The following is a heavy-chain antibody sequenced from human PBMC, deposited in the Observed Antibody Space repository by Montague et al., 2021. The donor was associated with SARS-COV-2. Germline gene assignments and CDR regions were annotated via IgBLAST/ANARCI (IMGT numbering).Heavy chain of an antibody. V-gene: IGHV3-30*04. CDR3: ARDSSYYDFWSGYFSPPSHYYYYYMDV. D-gene: IGHD3-3*01. J-gene: IGHJ6*03. CDR2: ISYDGSNK. Sequence: SLRLSCAASGFTFSSYAMHWVRQAPGKGLEWVAVISYDGSNKYYADSVKGRFTISRDNSKNTLYLQMNSLRAEDTAVYYCARDSSYYDFWSGYFSPPSHYYYYYMDVWGEGTTVTVSS. CDR1: GFTFSSYA.